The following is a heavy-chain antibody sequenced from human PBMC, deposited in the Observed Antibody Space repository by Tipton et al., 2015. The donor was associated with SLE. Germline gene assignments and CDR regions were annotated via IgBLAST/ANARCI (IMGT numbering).Heavy chain of an antibody. D-gene: IGHD7-27*01. V-gene: IGHV4-59*01. Sequence: TLSLTCSVSGDSISSYYWSWIRQSPGEGLEWIGYIFFRGTTKYDPSLKSRVTISLDTSKNQFSLKLNSVTAADTAVYYCARSNWGSGNYDSWGQGTLVTVSS. J-gene: IGHJ4*02. CDR3: ARSNWGSGNYDS. CDR2: IFFRGTT. CDR1: GDSISSYY.